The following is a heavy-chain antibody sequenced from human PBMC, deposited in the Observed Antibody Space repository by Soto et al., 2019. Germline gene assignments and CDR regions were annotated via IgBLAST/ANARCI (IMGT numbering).Heavy chain of an antibody. Sequence: GGSLRLSCAASGFTFSSYSMNWVRQAPGKGLEWVSYISSSSSTIYYADSVKGRFTISRDNAKNSLYLQMNSLRDEDTAVYYCARGLLTNIAAAGHLDYWGQGTLVTVSS. CDR3: ARGLLTNIAAAGHLDY. J-gene: IGHJ4*02. D-gene: IGHD6-13*01. V-gene: IGHV3-48*02. CDR1: GFTFSSYS. CDR2: ISSSSSTI.